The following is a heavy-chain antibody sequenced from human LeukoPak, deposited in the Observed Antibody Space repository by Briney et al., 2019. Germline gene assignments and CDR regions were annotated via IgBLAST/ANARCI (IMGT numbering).Heavy chain of an antibody. CDR1: GGSISSSSYY. D-gene: IGHD1-26*01. V-gene: IGHV4-39*07. CDR3: ARDSYSGSSMLPADY. Sequence: SETLSLTCTVSGGSISSSSYYWGWIRQPPGKGLEWIGSIYYSGSTYYNPSLKSRVTISVDTSKNQFSLKLSSVTAADTAVYYCARDSYSGSSMLPADYWGQGTLVTVSS. CDR2: IYYSGST. J-gene: IGHJ4*02.